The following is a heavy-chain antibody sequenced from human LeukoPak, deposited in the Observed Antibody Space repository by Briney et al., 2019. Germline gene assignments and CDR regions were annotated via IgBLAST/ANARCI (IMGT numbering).Heavy chain of an antibody. V-gene: IGHV1-2*02. CDR3: AADLHGGSYDWPEG. D-gene: IGHD1-26*01. CDR1: GYTFTDCY. J-gene: IGHJ4*02. Sequence: ASVKVSCKASGYTFTDCYMYWVRQAPGQGLEWMGWINPNSGGTNYAQKFQGRVTITADESTSTAYMELSSLRSEDTAVYYCAADLHGGSYDWPEGWGQGTLVTVSS. CDR2: INPNSGGT.